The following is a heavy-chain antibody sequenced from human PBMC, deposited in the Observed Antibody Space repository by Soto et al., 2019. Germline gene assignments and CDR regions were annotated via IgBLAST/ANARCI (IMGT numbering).Heavy chain of an antibody. Sequence: PAGSLRLFWATTGSAFSSDELYCSRLASGTGLEGVAGISYDGSNKYYADSVKGRFTISRDNSKNTLYLQMNSLRAEDTAVYYCARDRIAAAFRQKHYYYYYGMDVWGQGT. CDR3: ARDRIAAAFRQKHYYYYYGMDV. CDR2: ISYDGSNK. CDR1: GSAFSSDE. V-gene: IGHV3-30-3*01. J-gene: IGHJ6*02. D-gene: IGHD6-13*01.